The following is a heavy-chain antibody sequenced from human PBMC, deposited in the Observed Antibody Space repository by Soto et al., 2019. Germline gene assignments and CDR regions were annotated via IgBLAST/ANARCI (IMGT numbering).Heavy chain of an antibody. Sequence: GSLRLSCAASGFTFSNYAMNWVRQAPGKGLEWVSLVTGRGDTTFYADSVKGRFTISRDNSKNTLYLQMNSLRAEDTAVYFCATRGWDPGNYYFDYWGQGTLVTVSS. CDR3: ATRGWDPGNYYFDY. D-gene: IGHD1-26*01. J-gene: IGHJ4*02. CDR2: VTGRGDTT. CDR1: GFTFSNYA. V-gene: IGHV3-23*01.